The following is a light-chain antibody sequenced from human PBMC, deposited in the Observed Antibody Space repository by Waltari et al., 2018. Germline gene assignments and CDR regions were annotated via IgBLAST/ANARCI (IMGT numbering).Light chain of an antibody. CDR1: SGHSSNI. V-gene: IGLV4-69*01. J-gene: IGLJ3*02. Sequence: QLVLTQSPSASASLGASVKLTCTLSSGHSSNILAWHQQQPEQGPRYLMKVNSYGSHSKGDGIPGRSPVASSSAERYLTISSLQSEDEADDYCQTGGHGTWVFSGVTKLTVL. CDR3: QTGGHGTWV. CDR2: VNSYGSH.